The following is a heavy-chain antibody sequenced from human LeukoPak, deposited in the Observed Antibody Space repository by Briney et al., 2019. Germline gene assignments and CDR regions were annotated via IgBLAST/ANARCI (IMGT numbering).Heavy chain of an antibody. J-gene: IGHJ4*02. CDR1: GYTFTSLW. Sequence: GESLKISCKGSGYTFTSLWIAWVRQMPGKGLEYMGIIYPTDSTTTYSPSFQGQVTMSVDKSINTAYLQWSSLNASDTAMYYCARRGGAADFDYWGQGTLVTVSS. D-gene: IGHD3-16*01. CDR3: ARRGGAADFDY. V-gene: IGHV5-51*01. CDR2: IYPTDSTT.